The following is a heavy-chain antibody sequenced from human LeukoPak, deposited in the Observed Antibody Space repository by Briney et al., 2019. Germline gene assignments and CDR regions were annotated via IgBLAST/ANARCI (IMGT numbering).Heavy chain of an antibody. Sequence: GASVKVSCKASGYTFTGYYMHWVRQAPGQGLEWMGWINPNSGGTNYAQKFQGRVTMTTDTSTSTAYMELRSLRSDDTAVYYCARDREMATTTDYWGQGTLVTVSS. J-gene: IGHJ4*02. CDR3: ARDREMATTTDY. V-gene: IGHV1-2*02. D-gene: IGHD5-24*01. CDR2: INPNSGGT. CDR1: GYTFTGYY.